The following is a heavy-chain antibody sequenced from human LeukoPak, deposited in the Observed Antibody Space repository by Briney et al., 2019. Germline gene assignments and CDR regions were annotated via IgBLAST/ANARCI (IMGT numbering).Heavy chain of an antibody. J-gene: IGHJ4*02. V-gene: IGHV4-34*01. CDR1: TVSFSNYY. CDR2: INHSGST. CDR3: ERRSWICGVVGLDY. Sequence: SETLTLTCAVHTVSFSNYYWSSIRQPPGKGLEWIGEINHSGSTNYNPSLKSRVTISVDTSKNQFSLKLSSVTAADTAVYYCERRSWICGVVGLDYWGQGTLVTVSS. D-gene: IGHD3-3*01.